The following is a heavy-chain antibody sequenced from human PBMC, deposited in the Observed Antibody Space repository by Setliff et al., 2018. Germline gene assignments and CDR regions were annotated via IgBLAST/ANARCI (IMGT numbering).Heavy chain of an antibody. CDR1: GGTFSHYY. D-gene: IGHD6-6*01. CDR2: INHSGST. Sequence: PSETLSLTCAAYGGTFSHYYWTWIRQSPGKGLEWIGEINHSGSTNYNPSLKSRVTISIDTSKDQFSLRMSSVSAADAAIHYCARGRNVAARLLDTWGQGSRVTVSS. V-gene: IGHV4-34*01. CDR3: ARGRNVAARLLDT. J-gene: IGHJ5*02.